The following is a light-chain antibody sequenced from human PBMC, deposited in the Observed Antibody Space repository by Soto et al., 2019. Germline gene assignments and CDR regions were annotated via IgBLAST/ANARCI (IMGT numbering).Light chain of an antibody. Sequence: QAVVTQEPSLTVSPGGTVTLTCGSSTGAVTSGHYPYWFQQKPGQAPRTLISDTSNKHSWTPVRFSGSLLGGKAALTLSGAQPEDEAEYYCLLSYSGPVVFGGGTKLTVL. V-gene: IGLV7-46*01. CDR3: LLSYSGPVV. J-gene: IGLJ3*02. CDR1: TGAVTSGHY. CDR2: DTS.